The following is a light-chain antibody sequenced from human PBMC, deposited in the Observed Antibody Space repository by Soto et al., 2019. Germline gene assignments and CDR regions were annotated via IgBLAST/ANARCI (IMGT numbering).Light chain of an antibody. J-gene: IGLJ2*01. CDR2: EVT. CDR1: SSDVGCHNF. Sequence: SVLTQPASVSGSPGQSITISCTGTSSDVGCHNFVSLYQHHPGKAPKLMIYEVTNRPSGVSDRFSGSKSGNTASLTISGLHAEDEADYYCNSYTSTFTWVFGGGTKLTVL. CDR3: NSYTSTFTWV. V-gene: IGLV2-14*01.